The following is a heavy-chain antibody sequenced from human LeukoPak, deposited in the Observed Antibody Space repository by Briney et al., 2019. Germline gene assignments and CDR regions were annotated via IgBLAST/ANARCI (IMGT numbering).Heavy chain of an antibody. V-gene: IGHV3-21*01. CDR2: ISSSSSYI. CDR3: ASDPKRTAMDFDY. Sequence: PGGSLRLSCAASGFTFSSYSMNWVRQAPGKGLEWVSSISSSSSYIYYADSVKGRFTISRDNAKNSLYLQMNSLRAEDTAVYYCASDPKRTAMDFDYWGQGTLVTVSS. D-gene: IGHD5-18*01. J-gene: IGHJ4*02. CDR1: GFTFSSYS.